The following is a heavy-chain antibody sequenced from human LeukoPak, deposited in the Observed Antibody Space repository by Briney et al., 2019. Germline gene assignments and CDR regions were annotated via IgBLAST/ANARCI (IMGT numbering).Heavy chain of an antibody. V-gene: IGHV1-69*05. CDR1: GGTFIIYA. CDR3: ARGDGYNPVDY. CDR2: IIPIFGTA. J-gene: IGHJ4*02. D-gene: IGHD5-24*01. Sequence: GASVTVSCKASGGTFIIYAISWVRQAPGQGLEWMGGIIPIFGTANYAQKLQGRVTITTDESTSTAYMELSSLRSEDTAVYYCARGDGYNPVDYWGQGTLVTVSS.